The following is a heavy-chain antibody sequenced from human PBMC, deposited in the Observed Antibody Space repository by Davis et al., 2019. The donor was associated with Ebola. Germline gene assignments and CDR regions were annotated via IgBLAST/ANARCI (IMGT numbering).Heavy chain of an antibody. J-gene: IGHJ6*02. D-gene: IGHD2-15*01. CDR3: STSNFRVEVDASLIYYYYGMDV. V-gene: IGHV3-15*01. Sequence: GESLKISCAASGFAFSNAWMSWVRQAPGKGLEWVGRIKSETDGGTTDYAAPVKGRFTISRDDSKNTLYLHMNSPKTEDTAVYYCSTSNFRVEVDASLIYYYYGMDVWGLGTTVTVSS. CDR2: IKSETDGGTT. CDR1: GFAFSNAW.